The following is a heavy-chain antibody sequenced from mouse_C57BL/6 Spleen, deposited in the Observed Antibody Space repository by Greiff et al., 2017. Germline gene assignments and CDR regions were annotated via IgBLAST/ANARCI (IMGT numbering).Heavy chain of an antibody. Sequence: QVQLQQPGAELVKPGASVKMSCTASGYTFTSYWITWVKQRPGQGLEWIGDINPGSGSTNYNEKFKSKATLTVDTSSSTAYMQLSSLTSEDSAVYYGAKSRDSGSSDYAMDYWGQGTSVTVSS. J-gene: IGHJ4*01. CDR2: INPGSGST. CDR3: AKSRDSGSSDYAMDY. CDR1: GYTFTSYW. D-gene: IGHD1-1*01. V-gene: IGHV1-55*01.